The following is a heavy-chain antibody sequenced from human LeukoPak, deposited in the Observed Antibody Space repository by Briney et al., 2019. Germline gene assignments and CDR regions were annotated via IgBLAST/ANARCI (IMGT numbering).Heavy chain of an antibody. Sequence: GGSLRLSCAASGFTFSDYSMSWVRQAPGKGLEWVGFIRSKAYGGTTEYAASVKGRFTISRDDSKSIAYLQMNSLKTEDTAVYYCTRAPYYYDSSGYYYWSDYWGQGTLVTVSS. J-gene: IGHJ4*02. CDR2: IRSKAYGGTT. V-gene: IGHV3-49*04. CDR3: TRAPYYYDSSGYYYWSDY. CDR1: GFTFSDYS. D-gene: IGHD3-22*01.